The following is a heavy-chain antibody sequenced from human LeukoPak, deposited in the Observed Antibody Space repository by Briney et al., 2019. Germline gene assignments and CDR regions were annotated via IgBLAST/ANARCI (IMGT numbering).Heavy chain of an antibody. J-gene: IGHJ4*02. V-gene: IGHV4-61*08. CDR2: IYYSGST. CDR3: ARGLAYDSSGYRDY. D-gene: IGHD3-22*01. Sequence: PSETLSLTCTVSGGSISSGGYYWSWIRQPPGKGLEWIGYIYYSGSTNYNPSLKSRVTISVDTSKNQFSLKLSSVTAADTAVYYCARGLAYDSSGYRDYWGQGTLVTVSS. CDR1: GGSISSGGYY.